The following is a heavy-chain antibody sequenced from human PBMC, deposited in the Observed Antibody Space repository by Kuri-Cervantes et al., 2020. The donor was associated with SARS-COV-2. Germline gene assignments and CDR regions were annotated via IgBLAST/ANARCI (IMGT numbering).Heavy chain of an antibody. Sequence: GSLRLSCTVSGGSISSYYWSWIRQPPGKGLEWIGYIYYSGSTNYNPSLKSRVTISVDTSKNQFSLKLSSVTAADTTVYYCARGRYSSSYWFDPWGQGTLVTVSS. V-gene: IGHV4-59*08. CDR1: GGSISSYY. CDR2: IYYSGST. CDR3: ARGRYSSSYWFDP. D-gene: IGHD6-6*01. J-gene: IGHJ5*02.